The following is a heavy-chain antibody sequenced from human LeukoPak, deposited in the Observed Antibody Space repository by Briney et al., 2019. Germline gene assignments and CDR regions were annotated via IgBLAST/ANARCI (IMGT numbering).Heavy chain of an antibody. CDR2: INPYNGNT. J-gene: IGHJ5*02. D-gene: IGHD6-19*01. CDR3: ARDMPIAMTGPTKNWFEP. Sequence: VASVKVSCKASGYTFTSNGISWVRQAPGQGPEWMAWINPYNGNTNYAQKFQGRVTMTTGTSTSTAYMELRSLRSDDTAVYYCARDMPIAMTGPTKNWFEPWGQGTLVIVSS. CDR1: GYTFTSNG. V-gene: IGHV1-18*01.